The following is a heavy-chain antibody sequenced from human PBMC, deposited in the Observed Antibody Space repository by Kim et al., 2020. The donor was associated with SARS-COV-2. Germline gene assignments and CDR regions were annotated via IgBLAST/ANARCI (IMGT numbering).Heavy chain of an antibody. J-gene: IGHJ4*02. V-gene: IGHV1-18*01. D-gene: IGHD1-26*01. CDR2: ISAYNGNT. CDR3: ARDRYVGATYTSPGMPCY. CDR1: GYTFTSYG. Sequence: ASVKVSCKASGYTFTSYGISWVRQAPGQGLEWMGWISAYNGNTNYAQKLQGRVTMTTDTSTSTAYMELRSLRSDDTAVYYCARDRYVGATYTSPGMPCYWGQGTLVTVSS.